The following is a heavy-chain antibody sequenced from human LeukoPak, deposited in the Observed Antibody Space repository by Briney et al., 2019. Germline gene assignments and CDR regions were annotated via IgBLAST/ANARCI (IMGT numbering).Heavy chain of an antibody. Sequence: SETLSLTCTVSGGSVSSGSYYWSWIRQPPGKGLEWIGEINHSGSTNYNPSLKSRVTISVDTSKNQFSLKLSSVTAADTAVYYCALDTAMVTGYWGQGTLVTVSS. CDR2: INHSGST. D-gene: IGHD5-18*01. CDR1: GGSVSSGSYY. V-gene: IGHV4-39*07. J-gene: IGHJ4*02. CDR3: ALDTAMVTGY.